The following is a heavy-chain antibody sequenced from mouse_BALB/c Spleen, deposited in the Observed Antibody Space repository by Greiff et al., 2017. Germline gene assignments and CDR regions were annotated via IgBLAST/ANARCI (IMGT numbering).Heavy chain of an antibody. CDR1: GFTFSSYA. D-gene: IGHD1-1*01. V-gene: IGHV5-6-5*01. CDR2: ISSGGST. J-gene: IGHJ1*01. Sequence: EVKLVESGGGLVKPGGSLKLSCAASGFTFSSYAMSWVRQTPEKRLEWVASISSGGSTYYPDSVKGRFTISRDNARNILYLQMSSLRSEDTAMYYCTRSPNYGSSYASWYFDVWGAGTTVTVSS. CDR3: TRSPNYGSSYASWYFDV.